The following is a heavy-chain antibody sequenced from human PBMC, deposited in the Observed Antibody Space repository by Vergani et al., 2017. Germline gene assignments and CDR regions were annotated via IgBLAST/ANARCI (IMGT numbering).Heavy chain of an antibody. V-gene: IGHV3-21*04. CDR1: GFTLNTYG. CDR2: ISGNNDDV. D-gene: IGHD6-19*01. Sequence: VQILQSGGGVVQPGGSLRLSCTLSGFTLNTYGIHWVRQAPGKGLEWVSSISGNNDDVYYADSVKGRFTISRDNSKNTLFLHMNSLRPEDTAVYYCAKVGRSEVAGTFGAFDIWGQGTMVTVSS. CDR3: AKVGRSEVAGTFGAFDI. J-gene: IGHJ3*02.